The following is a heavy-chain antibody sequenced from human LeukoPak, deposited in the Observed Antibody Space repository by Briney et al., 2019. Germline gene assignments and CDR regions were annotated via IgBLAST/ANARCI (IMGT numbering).Heavy chain of an antibody. J-gene: IGHJ4*02. V-gene: IGHV1-46*01. Sequence: GASVKVSCKASGYTFTGYYMHWVRQAPGQGLEWMGIINPSGGSTSYAQKFQGRVTMTRDTSTSTVYMELSSLRSEDTAVYYCARDLTGYDSSGYWNYWGQGTLVTVSS. D-gene: IGHD3-22*01. CDR2: INPSGGST. CDR3: ARDLTGYDSSGYWNY. CDR1: GYTFTGYY.